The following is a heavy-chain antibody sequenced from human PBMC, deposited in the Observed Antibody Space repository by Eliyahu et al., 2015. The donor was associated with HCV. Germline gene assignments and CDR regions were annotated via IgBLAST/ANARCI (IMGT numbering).Heavy chain of an antibody. CDR1: GYTFTGYX. D-gene: IGHD2-2*02. V-gene: IGHV1-2*02. CDR3: ARGTGYCSSTSCYNYYGMDV. Sequence: QVQLVQSGAEVKKPGASVKVSCKASGYTFTGYXYALGPTGPGPGQGLVWYGMAQRGGTNYAQKFQGRVTMTRDTSISTAYMELSRLRSDDTAVYYCARGTGYCSSTSCYNYYGMDVWGQGTTVTVSS. CDR2: QRGGT. J-gene: IGHJ6*02.